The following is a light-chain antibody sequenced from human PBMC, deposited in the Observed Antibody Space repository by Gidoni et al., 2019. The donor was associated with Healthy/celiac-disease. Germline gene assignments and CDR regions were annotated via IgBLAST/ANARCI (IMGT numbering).Light chain of an antibody. V-gene: IGKV1-9*01. J-gene: IGKJ2*01. CDR3: QQLET. CDR1: QGISSY. Sequence: DIQLTQSPSFLSASVGDRVTITCRASQGISSYLAWYQQKPGKAPKLLIYAASTLQSGVPSRFSGSGSGTEFTLTISSLQPEDFATYYCQQLETFGQGTKLDIK. CDR2: AAS.